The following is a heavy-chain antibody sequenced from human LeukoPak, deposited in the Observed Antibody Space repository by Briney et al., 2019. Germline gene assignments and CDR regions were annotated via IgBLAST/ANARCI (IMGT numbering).Heavy chain of an antibody. CDR2: IIPILGIA. CDR1: GGTFSSYA. Sequence: SVKVSCKASGGTFSSYAISWVRQAPGQGLEWMGRIIPILGIANYAQKFQGRVTITADKSTSTAYMELSSLRSEDTAVYYCARDPSSSAVCGYWGQGTLVTVSS. CDR3: ARDPSSSAVCGY. V-gene: IGHV1-69*04. J-gene: IGHJ4*02. D-gene: IGHD6-6*01.